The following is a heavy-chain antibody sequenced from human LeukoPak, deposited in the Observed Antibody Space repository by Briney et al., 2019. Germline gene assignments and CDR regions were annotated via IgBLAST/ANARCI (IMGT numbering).Heavy chain of an antibody. V-gene: IGHV4-59*01. CDR3: ARSPPYCSSPGCYIGWFDP. CDR1: GFTFSSYW. CDR2: IYYSGST. J-gene: IGHJ5*02. Sequence: PGGSLRLSCAASGFTFSSYWMHWIRQPPGKGLEWIGFIYYSGSTNYNPSLKSRVTISVDTSKNQFSLKLSSVTAADTAVYYCARSPPYCSSPGCYIGWFDPWGQETLVTVSS. D-gene: IGHD2-2*02.